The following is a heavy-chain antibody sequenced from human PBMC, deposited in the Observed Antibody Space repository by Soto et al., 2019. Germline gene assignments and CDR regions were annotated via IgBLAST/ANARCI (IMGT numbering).Heavy chain of an antibody. CDR2: IHHSGGT. J-gene: IGHJ4*02. Sequence: QVQLQESGPGLVKPSGTLSLSCAVSGGSGSNNNWWSWVRQSPGNGLEWIGEIHHSGGTSYNPSLESRATLSVDKTKNELSLRLNYVTAADTAVYYCTKNSAYALDYWGLGILVTVSS. D-gene: IGHD5-12*01. V-gene: IGHV4-4*02. CDR1: GGSGSNNNW. CDR3: TKNSAYALDY.